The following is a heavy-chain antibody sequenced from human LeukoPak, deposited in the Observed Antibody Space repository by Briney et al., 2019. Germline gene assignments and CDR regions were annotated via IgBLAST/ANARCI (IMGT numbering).Heavy chain of an antibody. D-gene: IGHD1-26*01. CDR3: ARASAVGANSYYYGMDV. Sequence: GGSLRLSCAASGFTFSSYSMNWVRQAPGKGLEWVSFISGSSTTIYYADSVKGRFTISRDNAKNSLYLQMNSLRAEDTAVYYCARASAVGANSYYYGMDVWGQGTTVTVSS. V-gene: IGHV3-48*04. CDR1: GFTFSSYS. CDR2: ISGSSTTI. J-gene: IGHJ6*02.